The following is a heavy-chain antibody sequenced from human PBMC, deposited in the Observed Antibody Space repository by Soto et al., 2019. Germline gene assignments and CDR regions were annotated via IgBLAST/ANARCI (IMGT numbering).Heavy chain of an antibody. CDR3: ARVTPLYGAYGMAASP. D-gene: IGHD4-17*01. CDR2: ISAYNGNT. CDR1: GYTFTSYG. V-gene: IGHV1-18*01. J-gene: IGHJ5*02. Sequence: QVQLVQSGAEVKKPGASVKVSCKASGYTFTSYGISWVRQAPGQGLEWMGWISAYNGNTNYAQKLQGRVTMTTDTPSSTAYMEPRRVRADDTAVYYWARVTPLYGAYGMAASPWGRGTLVTVSS.